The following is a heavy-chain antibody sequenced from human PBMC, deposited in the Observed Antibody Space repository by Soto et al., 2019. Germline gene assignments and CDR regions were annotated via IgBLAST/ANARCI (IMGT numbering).Heavy chain of an antibody. Sequence: DVVLVNSGGGFVRPGESLRLSCGASGFRFTSFGMNWVRQGPGKGLEWLSYISGLSATTYYADSVRGRFTVSRDNDMNLVFLQLNNLRGDDTAVYYCTRVGAARPDYWGQGSRVVVSS. CDR2: ISGLSATT. V-gene: IGHV3-48*04. CDR1: GFRFTSFG. J-gene: IGHJ4*02. CDR3: TRVGAARPDY. D-gene: IGHD2-15*01.